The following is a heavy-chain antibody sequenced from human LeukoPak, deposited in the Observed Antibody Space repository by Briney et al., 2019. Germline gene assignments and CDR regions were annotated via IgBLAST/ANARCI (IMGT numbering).Heavy chain of an antibody. Sequence: VASVKVSCKASGGTFSSYAISWVRQAPGQGLEWMGGIIPIFGTANYAQKFQGRVTITTDESTSTAYMELSSLRSEDTAVYYCARDSGRIYSMDVWGKGTTVTVSS. J-gene: IGHJ6*03. D-gene: IGHD2-15*01. CDR1: GGTFSSYA. CDR2: IIPIFGTA. CDR3: ARDSGRIYSMDV. V-gene: IGHV1-69*05.